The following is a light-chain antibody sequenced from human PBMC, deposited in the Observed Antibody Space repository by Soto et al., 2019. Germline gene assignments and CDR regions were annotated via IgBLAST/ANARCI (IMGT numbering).Light chain of an antibody. CDR3: QQHTVSMYT. J-gene: IGKJ2*01. CDR1: QSVARD. V-gene: IGKV3-20*01. Sequence: EIVLTQSPGTLSLSPGETATLSCRVSQSVARDLTWYQHKPGQAPRLLISRASTGATGIPDRFSGSGSGTDFTLTINRLEPEDSAVYYCQQHTVSMYTFGQGTKLEIK. CDR2: RAS.